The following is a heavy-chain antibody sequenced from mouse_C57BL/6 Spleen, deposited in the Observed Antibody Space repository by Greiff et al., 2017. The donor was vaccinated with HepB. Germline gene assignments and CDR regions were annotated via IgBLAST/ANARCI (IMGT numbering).Heavy chain of an antibody. CDR1: GYTFTSYW. Sequence: QVQLQQSGAELVRPGSSVKLSCKASGYTFTSYWMHWVKQRPIQGLEWIGNIDPSDSETHYNQKFKDKATLTVDKSSSTAYMQLSSLTSEDSAVYCCARGDYDDGYAMDYWGQGTSVTVSS. J-gene: IGHJ4*01. D-gene: IGHD2-4*01. CDR3: ARGDYDDGYAMDY. V-gene: IGHV1-52*01. CDR2: IDPSDSET.